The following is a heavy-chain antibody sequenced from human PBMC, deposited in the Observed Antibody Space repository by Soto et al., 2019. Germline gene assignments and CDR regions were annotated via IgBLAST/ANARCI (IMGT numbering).Heavy chain of an antibody. Sequence: QVQLVESGGGVVHPERSLRLSCSASEFTFSSYAMHWVRQAPGKGLEWVAGISYDGGHKFYGDSVRGRFTISRDSSKTTVFLQMNSLRPEDTGAYYCARVKTDYSNPRGPFFFYGMDVWGQGTTVTVSS. J-gene: IGHJ6*02. CDR1: EFTFSSYA. CDR2: ISYDGGHK. D-gene: IGHD4-4*01. V-gene: IGHV3-30-3*01. CDR3: ARVKTDYSNPRGPFFFYGMDV.